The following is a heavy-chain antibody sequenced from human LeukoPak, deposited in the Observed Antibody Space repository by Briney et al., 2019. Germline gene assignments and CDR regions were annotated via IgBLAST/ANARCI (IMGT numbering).Heavy chain of an antibody. CDR3: ARDRGYCSSTSCYGVDYYYGMDV. CDR1: GGSISSYY. J-gene: IGHJ6*02. V-gene: IGHV4-59*01. Sequence: PSETLSLTCTVSGGSISSYYWSWIRQPPGKGLEWIGYIYYSGSTNYSPSLKSRVTISVDTSKNQFSLKLSSVTAADTAVYYCARDRGYCSSTSCYGVDYYYGMDVWGQGTTVTVSS. CDR2: IYYSGST. D-gene: IGHD2-2*01.